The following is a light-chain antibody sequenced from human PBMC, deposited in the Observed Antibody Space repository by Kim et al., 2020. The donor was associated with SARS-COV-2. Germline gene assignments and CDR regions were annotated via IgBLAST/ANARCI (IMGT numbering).Light chain of an antibody. CDR3: QQYYDWPPVT. Sequence: EIVMTQSPATLSVSPGDRAILFCRASQSVGSKLAWYQQRPGQAPRLLISGVSARATGVPARFSGSGSGTDFTLTITNPQPEDIAVYYCQQYYDWPPVTFGGGTKVEI. J-gene: IGKJ4*01. CDR1: QSVGSK. V-gene: IGKV3-15*01. CDR2: GVS.